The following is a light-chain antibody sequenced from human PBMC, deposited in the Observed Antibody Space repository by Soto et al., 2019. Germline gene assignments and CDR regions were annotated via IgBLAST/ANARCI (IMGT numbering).Light chain of an antibody. CDR3: AAWDDTLNGPV. CDR2: RNT. Sequence: QSVLTQPPSASGTPGQRVTLSCSGSSSNIGVNYVYWYQQLPGTAPKLLIFRNTQRPSGVPDRFSGSKSGASASLAISGLRSEDAPDYSCAAWDDTLNGPVFGGGTKLTVL. J-gene: IGLJ2*01. V-gene: IGLV1-47*01. CDR1: SSNIGVNY.